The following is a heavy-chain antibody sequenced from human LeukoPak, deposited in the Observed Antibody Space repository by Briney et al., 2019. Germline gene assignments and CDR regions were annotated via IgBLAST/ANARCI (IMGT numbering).Heavy chain of an antibody. D-gene: IGHD5-12*01. CDR2: IKTDGSTT. CDR3: ARDLVATIEGFDY. CDR1: GFTFSSSW. Sequence: GGSLRLSCAVSGFTFSSSWMHWVRQAPGKGLVWVSHIKTDGSTTAYADSVKGRFTISRDNSKNTLYLQMNSLRAEDTAVYYCARDLVATIEGFDYWGQGTLVTVSS. V-gene: IGHV3-74*01. J-gene: IGHJ4*02.